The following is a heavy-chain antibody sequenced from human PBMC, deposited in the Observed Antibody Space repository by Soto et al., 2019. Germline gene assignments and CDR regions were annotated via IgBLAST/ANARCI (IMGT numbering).Heavy chain of an antibody. CDR2: ISGSGGST. D-gene: IGHD2-15*01. Sequence: PGGSLRLSCAASGFTFRSCSMSWVRQAPGKGLEWVSTISGSGGSTYYADSVKGRFTISRDNSKNTLYLQMNSLRAEDTAVYYCVKGTVAVRGLYFDYWGQGTRVTVSS. J-gene: IGHJ4*02. V-gene: IGHV3-23*01. CDR1: GFTFRSCS. CDR3: VKGTVAVRGLYFDY.